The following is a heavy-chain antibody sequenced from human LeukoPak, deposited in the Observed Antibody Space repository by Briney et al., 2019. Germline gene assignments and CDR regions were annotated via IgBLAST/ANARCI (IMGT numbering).Heavy chain of an antibody. D-gene: IGHD6-13*01. CDR1: GGTFSSYA. J-gene: IGHJ4*02. Sequence: ASVKVSCTASGGTFSSYAISWVRQAPGQGLEWMGGFDPEDGETIYAQKFQGRVTMTEDTSTDTAYMELSSLRSEDTAVYYCATGDLYSSSWYGHFDYWGQGTLVTVSS. V-gene: IGHV1-24*01. CDR3: ATGDLYSSSWYGHFDY. CDR2: FDPEDGET.